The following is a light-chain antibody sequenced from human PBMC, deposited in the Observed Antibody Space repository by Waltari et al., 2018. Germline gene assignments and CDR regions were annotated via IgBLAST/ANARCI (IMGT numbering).Light chain of an antibody. J-gene: IGLJ1*01. CDR2: EVS. Sequence: QSALTQPASVSGSPGQSITISCTGTSSDVGSYNLVSWYQQFPGKAPKLMIFEVSKRPSGVSNRFSGSKSGNTASLTISGLQTEDEADYYCCSYAGSLTPCVFGTETRVTV. CDR3: CSYAGSLTPCV. V-gene: IGLV2-23*02. CDR1: SSDVGSYNL.